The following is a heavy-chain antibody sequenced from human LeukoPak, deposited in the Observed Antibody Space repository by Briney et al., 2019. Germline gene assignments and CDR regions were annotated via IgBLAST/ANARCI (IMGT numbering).Heavy chain of an antibody. CDR1: GGSFSGYY. CDR3: ARVGDCDSSGYITDY. J-gene: IGHJ4*02. CDR2: INHSGST. D-gene: IGHD3-22*01. Sequence: SETLSLTCAVYGGSFSGYYWSWIRQPPGKGLEWIGEINHSGSTNYNPSLKSRVTISVDTSKNQFSLKLSSVTAADTAVYYCARVGDCDSSGYITDYWGQGTLVTVSS. V-gene: IGHV4-34*01.